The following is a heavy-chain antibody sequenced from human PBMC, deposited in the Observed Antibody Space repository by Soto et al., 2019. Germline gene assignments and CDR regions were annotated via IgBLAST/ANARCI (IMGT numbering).Heavy chain of an antibody. Sequence: SQTLSLTCAISGDSVSSNSAAWNWIRQSPSRGLEWLGRTHYRSKWYNDYAVSVKSRITINPDTSKNQFSLQLNSVTPEDTAVYYCAREDNYDFWSGYYCDIWGQGTMVTVSS. D-gene: IGHD3-3*01. CDR2: THYRSKWYN. V-gene: IGHV6-1*01. J-gene: IGHJ3*02. CDR3: AREDNYDFWSGYYCDI. CDR1: GDSVSSNSAA.